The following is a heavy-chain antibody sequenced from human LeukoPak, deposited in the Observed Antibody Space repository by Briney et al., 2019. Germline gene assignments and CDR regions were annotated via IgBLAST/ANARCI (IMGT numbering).Heavy chain of an antibody. J-gene: IGHJ3*01. CDR3: AGGYAFDV. Sequence: SQTLTLTCAISGDSVSNNNGAWNWIRQSPSRDLEWLGRTYYRSQWYTDYARSVMSRISVDPDTSKNQFSLHLSSVTPDDTAVYYCAGGYAFDVWGQGTMVTVSS. V-gene: IGHV6-1*01. CDR1: GDSVSNNNGA. CDR2: TYYRSQWYT.